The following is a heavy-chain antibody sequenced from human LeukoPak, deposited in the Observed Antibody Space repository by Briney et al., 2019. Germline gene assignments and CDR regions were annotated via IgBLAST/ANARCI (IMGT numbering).Heavy chain of an antibody. CDR3: ARGGDYAAFDI. V-gene: IGHV3-21*01. J-gene: IGHJ3*02. Sequence: GGSLRLSCAASGFTFSSYAMNWVRQAPGKGLEWVSSISSGGVYIYYADSVKGRFTISRDNAKNSLYLQMSSLRAEDTAVYYCARGGDYAAFDIWGQGTMVTVSS. CDR2: ISSGGVYI. CDR1: GFTFSSYA. D-gene: IGHD4-17*01.